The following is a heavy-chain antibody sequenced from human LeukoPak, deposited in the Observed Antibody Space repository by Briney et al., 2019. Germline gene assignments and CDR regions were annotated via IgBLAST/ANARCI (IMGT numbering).Heavy chain of an antibody. CDR3: ARARNNHDRGGFSALDY. J-gene: IGHJ4*02. D-gene: IGHD3-22*01. CDR2: ISGSGGST. CDR1: GFTFSSYA. Sequence: GGSLRLSCAASGFTFSSYAMSWVRQAPGKGLEWVSAISGSGGSTYYADSVKGRFTISRDNSQSTLYLQMNSLRAEDTAVYYCARARNNHDRGGFSALDYWGQGTLVTVSS. V-gene: IGHV3-23*01.